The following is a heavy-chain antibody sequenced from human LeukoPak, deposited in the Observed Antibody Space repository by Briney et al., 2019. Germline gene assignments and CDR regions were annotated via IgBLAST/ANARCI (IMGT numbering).Heavy chain of an antibody. V-gene: IGHV3-23*01. D-gene: IGHD3-22*01. J-gene: IGHJ4*02. Sequence: GGSLRLSCAASGFTFSSYATSWVRQAPGKGLEWVSGISTSGGSTSYADSVKGRFTISRDNPRNTLYMQMNSLRDEDTAVYYCAIMHRYYDGSGYWVQWGQGTLVTVSS. CDR2: ISTSGGST. CDR3: AIMHRYYDGSGYWVQ. CDR1: GFTFSSYA.